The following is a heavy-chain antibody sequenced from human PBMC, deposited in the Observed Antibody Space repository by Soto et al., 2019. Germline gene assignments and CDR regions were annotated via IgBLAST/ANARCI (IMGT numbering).Heavy chain of an antibody. CDR1: GFTFDIYA. J-gene: IGHJ6*02. V-gene: IGHV3-23*01. CDR2: ISGSGDYT. CDR3: AKVDRYSSGWSYYAPEYYYYPMDV. Sequence: EVQLLESGGDLVQPGGSLRLSCDASGFTFDIYALSWVRQTPGKGLEWVAAISGSGDYTYYTDSVKGRFTISRDNSKNTLSPQMNNMSVEDTAIYYCAKVDRYSSGWSYYAPEYYYYPMDVWGQGTTVTVSS. D-gene: IGHD6-19*01.